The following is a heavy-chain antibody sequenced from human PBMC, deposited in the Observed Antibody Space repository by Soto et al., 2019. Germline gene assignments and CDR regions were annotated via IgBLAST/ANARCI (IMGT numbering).Heavy chain of an antibody. J-gene: IGHJ3*02. V-gene: IGHV3-30*18. CDR1: GFTFSNYG. Sequence: GGSLRLSCSASGFTFSNYGMHWVRQAPGKGLEWVAVISYHESNKYYADSVKGRFTISRDNSKNTLYLQMNSLRAEDTAVYYCAKEGGKNDAFDIWGQGTMVTVSS. CDR2: ISYHESNK. CDR3: AKEGGKNDAFDI. D-gene: IGHD2-15*01.